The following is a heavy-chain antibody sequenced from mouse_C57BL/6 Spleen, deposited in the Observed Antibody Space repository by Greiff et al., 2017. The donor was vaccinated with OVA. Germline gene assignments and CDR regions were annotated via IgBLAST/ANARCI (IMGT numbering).Heavy chain of an antibody. CDR3: ARGGGDYYGYFDD. J-gene: IGHJ2*01. CDR2: INPGSGGT. CDR1: GYAFTNYL. V-gene: IGHV1-54*01. D-gene: IGHD1-1*01. Sequence: QVQLQQSGAELVRPGTSVKVSCKASGYAFTNYLIEWVKQRPGQGLEWIGVINPGSGGTNYNEKFKGKATLTADKSSSTAYMQLSSLTSEDSAVYFCARGGGDYYGYFDDWGQGTTLTVSS.